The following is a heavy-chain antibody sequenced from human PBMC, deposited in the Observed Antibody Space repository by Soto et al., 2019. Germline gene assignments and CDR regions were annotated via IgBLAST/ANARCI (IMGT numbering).Heavy chain of an antibody. CDR1: GASISSYY. Sequence: PSETLSLTCTVSGASISSYYWSWIRQPAGKGLEWIGRIYTNMNTNYNPSLKSRVTMSVDTSKNQFSLRLSSVTAADTAVYYCVSGWGGYGGHHLCDYFDYWGQGILVTVS. V-gene: IGHV4-4*07. CDR3: VSGWGGYGGHHLCDYFDY. D-gene: IGHD5-12*01. CDR2: IYTNMNT. J-gene: IGHJ4*02.